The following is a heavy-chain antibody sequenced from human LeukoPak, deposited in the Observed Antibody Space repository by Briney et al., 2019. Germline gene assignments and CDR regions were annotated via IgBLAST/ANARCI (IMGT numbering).Heavy chain of an antibody. CDR2: ISGSGGST. V-gene: IGHV3-23*01. CDR3: AKDLRGGDYFDY. CDR1: GFTFSSYA. J-gene: IGHJ4*02. Sequence: PGGSLRLSCAASGFTFSSYALSWVRQAPGKGLERVSAISGSGGSTYYADSVQGRFTISRDNSKNTLYQQMNSLRAEDTAVYYCAKDLRGGDYFDYWGQGPLVTVSS. D-gene: IGHD3-16*01.